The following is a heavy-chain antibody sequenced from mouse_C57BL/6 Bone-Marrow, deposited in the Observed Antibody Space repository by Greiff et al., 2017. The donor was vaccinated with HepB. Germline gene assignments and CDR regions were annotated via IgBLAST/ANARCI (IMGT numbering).Heavy chain of an antibody. Sequence: EVHLVESGGGLVQPGGSLKLSCAASGFTFSDYGMAWVRQAPRKGPEWVAFISNLAYSIYYADTVTGRFTISRENAKNTLYLEMSSLRSEDTAVYYCARRYYYGSSTYYAMDFWGQGTSVTVSS. CDR3: ARRYYYGSSTYYAMDF. J-gene: IGHJ4*01. CDR1: GFTFSDYG. V-gene: IGHV5-15*01. CDR2: ISNLAYSI. D-gene: IGHD1-1*01.